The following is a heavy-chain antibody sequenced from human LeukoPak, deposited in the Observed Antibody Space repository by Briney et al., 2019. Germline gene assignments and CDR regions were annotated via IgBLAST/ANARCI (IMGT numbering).Heavy chain of an antibody. CDR2: ISSSSSYI. J-gene: IGHJ5*02. CDR1: GFTFSSYS. CDR3: ARDVAQYCSGGSCYGFNWFDP. V-gene: IGHV3-21*04. D-gene: IGHD2-15*01. Sequence: GGSLRLSCAASGFTFSSYSMNWVRQAPGKGLEWVSSISSSSSYIYYADSVKGRFTISRDNAKNSLYLQMNSLRAEDTALYHCARDVAQYCSGGSCYGFNWFDPWGQGTLVTVSS.